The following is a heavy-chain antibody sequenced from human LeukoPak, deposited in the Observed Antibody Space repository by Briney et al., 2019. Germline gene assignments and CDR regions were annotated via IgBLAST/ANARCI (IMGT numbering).Heavy chain of an antibody. CDR2: INHSGST. J-gene: IGHJ4*02. CDR3: AREYYYDSSGYAGAHFDY. V-gene: IGHV4-34*01. D-gene: IGHD3-22*01. Sequence: SETLSLTCAVYGGSFSGYYWSWIRQPPGKGLEWIGEINHSGSTNYNPSLKSRVTISVDTSKNQFSLKLSSVTAADTAVYYCAREYYYDSSGYAGAHFDYWGQGTLVTVSS. CDR1: GGSFSGYY.